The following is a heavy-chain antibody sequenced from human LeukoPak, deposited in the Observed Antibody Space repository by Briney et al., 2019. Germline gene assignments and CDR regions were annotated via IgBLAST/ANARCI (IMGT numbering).Heavy chain of an antibody. D-gene: IGHD2-15*01. CDR2: IYASGST. Sequence: SETLSLTCTVSGDSISPYYWSWIRQPAGKGLEWIGRIYASGSTTYNSSLKSRVTISIDTAKNQFSLKLTSVTAADTAVYYCAGTRRYCSGGSCYNWFDPWGQGTLVTVSS. J-gene: IGHJ5*02. CDR1: GDSISPYY. V-gene: IGHV4-4*07. CDR3: AGTRRYCSGGSCYNWFDP.